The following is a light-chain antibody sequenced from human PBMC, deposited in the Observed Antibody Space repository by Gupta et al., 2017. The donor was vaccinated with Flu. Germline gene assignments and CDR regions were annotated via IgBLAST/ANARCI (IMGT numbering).Light chain of an antibody. J-gene: IGLJ1*01. CDR3: GAWDSSLRVDV. V-gene: IGLV1-51*02. CDR2: EDN. Sequence: QSLLTQPPSLSPASGQKVTISFSGSNSNVGSNYVAWYQQFPGTAPRLLIYEDNKRPSDVSDRFSASKSGSSATLEISGVQTGDEADYHCGAWDSSLRVDVFGTGARVAVL. CDR1: NSNVGSNY.